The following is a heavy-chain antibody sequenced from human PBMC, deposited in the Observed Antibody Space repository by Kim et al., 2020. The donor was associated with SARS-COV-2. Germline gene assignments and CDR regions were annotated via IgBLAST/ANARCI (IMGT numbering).Heavy chain of an antibody. CDR3: ARVDCSGGSCYFDY. D-gene: IGHD2-15*01. V-gene: IGHV3-21*01. CDR2: ISSSSSYI. CDR1: GFTFSSYS. J-gene: IGHJ4*02. Sequence: GGSLRLSCAASGFTFSSYSMNWVRQAPGKGLEWVSSISSSSSYIYYADSVKGRFTISRDNAKNSLYLQMNSLRAEDTAVYYCARVDCSGGSCYFDYWGQGTLVTVSS.